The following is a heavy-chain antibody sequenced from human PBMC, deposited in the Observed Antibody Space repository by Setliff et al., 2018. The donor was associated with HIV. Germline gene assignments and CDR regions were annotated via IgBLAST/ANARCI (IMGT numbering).Heavy chain of an antibody. J-gene: IGHJ4*02. Sequence: SVKVSCKASGGTFSSYAISWVRQAPGQGLEWMGGIIPILGIANYAQKFQGRVTITADKSTSTAYMELSSLRSEDTAVYCCARSRRIQLWLPLNYWGQGTPVTVSS. V-gene: IGHV1-69*10. CDR3: ARSRRIQLWLPLNY. D-gene: IGHD5-18*01. CDR2: IIPILGIA. CDR1: GGTFSSYA.